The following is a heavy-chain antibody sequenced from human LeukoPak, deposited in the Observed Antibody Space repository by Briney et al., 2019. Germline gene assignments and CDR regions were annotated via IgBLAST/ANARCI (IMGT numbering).Heavy chain of an antibody. CDR1: GYTFTDYY. D-gene: IGHD6-13*01. Sequence: ASVKVSCKVSGYTFTDYYMRWVQQAPGKGLEWMGLVDPEDGETIYAEKFQGRVTITADTSTDTAYMELSSLRSEDTAVYYCATGGIAAAGTGNWFDPWGQGTLVTVSS. CDR3: ATGGIAAAGTGNWFDP. V-gene: IGHV1-69-2*01. J-gene: IGHJ5*02. CDR2: VDPEDGET.